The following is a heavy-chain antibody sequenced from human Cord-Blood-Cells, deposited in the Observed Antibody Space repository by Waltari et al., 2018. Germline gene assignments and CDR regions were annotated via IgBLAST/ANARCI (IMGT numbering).Heavy chain of an antibody. CDR1: GFTFSSYG. CDR2: IWYDGSNK. D-gene: IGHD3-10*01. V-gene: IGHV3-33*01. CDR3: AREWFREYFDY. J-gene: IGHJ4*02. Sequence: QVQLVESGGGVFQPGRSLRLYCAASGFTFSSYGMPWVRQAPGKGMEWVACIWYDGSNKYFADAVKGRFTISRDNSKNTLYLQMNSLRAEDTAVYYCAREWFREYFDYWGQGTLVTVSS.